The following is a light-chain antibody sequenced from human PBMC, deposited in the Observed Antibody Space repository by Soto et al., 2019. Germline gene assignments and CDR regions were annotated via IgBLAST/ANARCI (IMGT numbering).Light chain of an antibody. J-gene: IGLJ1*01. CDR3: SSYAGSNKSV. V-gene: IGLV2-14*01. CDR2: EVS. CDR1: SSDVGGYAY. Sequence: QSALTQPASVSGSPGQSITISCTGTSSDVGGYAYVSWYQQYPGKAPKLVISEVSNRPSGISHRFSGSRSGNTASLTISGLQAEDEAHYYCSSYAGSNKSVFGTGTKLTVI.